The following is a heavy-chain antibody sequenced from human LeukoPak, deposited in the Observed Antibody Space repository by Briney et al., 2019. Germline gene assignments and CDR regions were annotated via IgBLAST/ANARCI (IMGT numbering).Heavy chain of an antibody. CDR3: ARALSHCLDY. Sequence: GGSLRLSCVVSGFNFSNYWMNWVRQAPGKGREWVTNIKHDGSEKYYVDSVKGRFSISRDNAKKSLYLQMNSLRAEDTAVYYCARALSHCLDYWGQGTLVTVSA. V-gene: IGHV3-7*01. CDR1: GFNFSNYW. J-gene: IGHJ4*02. CDR2: IKHDGSEK. D-gene: IGHD3-16*01.